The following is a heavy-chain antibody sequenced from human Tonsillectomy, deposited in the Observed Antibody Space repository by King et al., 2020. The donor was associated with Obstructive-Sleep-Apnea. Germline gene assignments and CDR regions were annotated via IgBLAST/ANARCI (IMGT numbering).Heavy chain of an antibody. J-gene: IGHJ6*02. CDR3: ARGHKGRYYYYGMDV. CDR2: IIPILCIA. V-gene: IGHV1-69*10. CDR1: GGTFSSYA. Sequence: QLVQSGAEVKKPGSSVKVSCKASGGTFSSYAISWVRQAPGQGLEWMGGIIPILCIANYAQKFQGRVTITAAKSTSTAYMELSRLRSEDTAVYYCARGHKGRYYYYGMDVWGQGTTVTVSS.